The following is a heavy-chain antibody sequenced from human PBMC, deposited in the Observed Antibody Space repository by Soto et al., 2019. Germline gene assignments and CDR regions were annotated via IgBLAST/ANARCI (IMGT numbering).Heavy chain of an antibody. J-gene: IGHJ5*02. CDR2: LYYSGST. CDR3: ARRRSWNSSSRWFDP. D-gene: IGHD6-6*01. Sequence: SETLSLTCTVSGGSISSSSYYWGWIRQPPGKGLEWIGSLYYSGSTYYNPSLKSRLTISDDTAKNLFSLKLSSVTAADTAVYYCARRRSWNSSSRWFDPWGQGTLVTVSS. CDR1: GGSISSSSYY. V-gene: IGHV4-39*01.